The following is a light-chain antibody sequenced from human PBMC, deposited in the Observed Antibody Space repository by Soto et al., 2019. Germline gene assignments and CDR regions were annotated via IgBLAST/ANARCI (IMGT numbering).Light chain of an antibody. J-gene: IGKJ3*01. CDR1: QSLLYSNGYNY. V-gene: IGKV2-28*01. CDR2: LGS. CDR3: MQTLQTPFT. Sequence: DIVMTQSPLSLPVTPGEPASISCRSSQSLLYSNGYNYLDWYLQKPGQSPQLLIYLGSNRASGVPDRFSGSGSGTDCTLKISRVEAEDVGVYYCMQTLQTPFTFGPGTKVDF.